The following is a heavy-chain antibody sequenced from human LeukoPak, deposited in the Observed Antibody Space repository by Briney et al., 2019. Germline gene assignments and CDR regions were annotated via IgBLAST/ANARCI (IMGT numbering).Heavy chain of an antibody. Sequence: SGGSLRLSCAASGFTFSSYSMNWVRQAPGKGLEWVSVIYSGGSPDYADSAKGRFTISTDNSKNTLYLQMNSLRVDDTAVYYCARDGADNSGYYFGSLWGQGTVVTVSS. J-gene: IGHJ3*01. D-gene: IGHD3-22*01. CDR3: ARDGADNSGYYFGSL. CDR1: GFTFSSYS. CDR2: IYSGGSP. V-gene: IGHV3-53*01.